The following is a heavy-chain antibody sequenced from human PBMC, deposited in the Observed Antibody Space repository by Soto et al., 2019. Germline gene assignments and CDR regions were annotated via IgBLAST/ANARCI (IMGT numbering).Heavy chain of an antibody. J-gene: IGHJ6*02. CDR3: TREGYVVRGVIIPYGMDV. D-gene: IGHD3-10*01. V-gene: IGHV3-48*02. Sequence: GGSLRLSCAASGFTFSSYSMNWVRQAPGKGLEWVSYISSSSSTIYYADSVKGRFTISRDNAENSLYLQMNSLRDEDTAVYYCTREGYVVRGVIIPYGMDVWGLGTTVTVSS. CDR2: ISSSSSTI. CDR1: GFTFSSYS.